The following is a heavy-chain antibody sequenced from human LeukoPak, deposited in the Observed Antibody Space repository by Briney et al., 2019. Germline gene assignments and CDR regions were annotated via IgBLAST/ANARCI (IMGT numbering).Heavy chain of an antibody. D-gene: IGHD1-1*01. CDR2: INHSGST. J-gene: IGHJ4*02. CDR3: ARDRGTWNDDGFDY. V-gene: IGHV4-34*01. Sequence: SETLSLTCAVYGGSFSGYCWSWIRQPPGKGLEWIGEINHSGSTNYNPSLKSRVTISVDTSKNQFSLKLSSVTAADTAVYYCARDRGTWNDDGFDYWGQGTLVTVSS. CDR1: GGSFSGYC.